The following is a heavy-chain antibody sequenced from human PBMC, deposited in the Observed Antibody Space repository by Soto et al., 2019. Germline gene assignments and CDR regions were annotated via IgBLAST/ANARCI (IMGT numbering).Heavy chain of an antibody. V-gene: IGHV1-2*02. CDR2: INPNSGGT. J-gene: IGHJ3*02. CDR3: AREIGTRATVTPDACDI. D-gene: IGHD4-17*01. CDR1: GYTFTGYY. Sequence: QVQLVQSGAEVKKPGASVKVSCKASGYTFTGYYMHWVRQAPGQGLEWMGWINPNSGGTNYAQKFQGRVTMTRDTSISTDYMELSRLRSDDTAVYYCAREIGTRATVTPDACDIWGQVTMVTVSS.